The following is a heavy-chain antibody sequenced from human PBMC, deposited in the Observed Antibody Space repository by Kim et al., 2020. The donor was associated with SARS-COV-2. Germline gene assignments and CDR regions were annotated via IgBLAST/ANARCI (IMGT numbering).Heavy chain of an antibody. V-gene: IGHV3-33*01. J-gene: IGHJ4*02. Sequence: GGSLRLSCAASGFTFSSYGMHWVRQAPGKGLEWVAVIWYDGSNKYYADSVKGRFTISRDNSKNTLYLQMNSLRAEDTAVYYCARDVPFGGSGEDYWGQGTLVTVSS. CDR2: IWYDGSNK. D-gene: IGHD2-15*01. CDR1: GFTFSSYG. CDR3: ARDVPFGGSGEDY.